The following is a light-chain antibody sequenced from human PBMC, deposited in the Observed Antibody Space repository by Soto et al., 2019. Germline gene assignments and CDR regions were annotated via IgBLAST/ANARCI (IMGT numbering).Light chain of an antibody. Sequence: EIVLTQSPGTLSLSPGERATLSCRASQSVSSSYLAWYQQKHGQAPRLLIYGASSRETGIPDRFSGSGSGTDFTLTISRLEPEDFAVYYCQQYGSSPRTFGQGTQVDIK. CDR2: GAS. CDR1: QSVSSSY. CDR3: QQYGSSPRT. J-gene: IGKJ1*01. V-gene: IGKV3-20*01.